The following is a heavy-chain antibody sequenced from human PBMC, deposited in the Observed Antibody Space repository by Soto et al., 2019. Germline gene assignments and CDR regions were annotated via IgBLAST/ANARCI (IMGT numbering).Heavy chain of an antibody. J-gene: IGHJ6*02. CDR2: INHSGST. V-gene: IGHV4-34*01. CDR3: ARPNGMDV. CDR1: GGSFSGYY. Sequence: LSLTCAVYGGSFSGYYWSWIRQPPGKGLEWIGEINHSGSTNYNPSLKSRVTISVDTSKNQFSLKLSSVTAADTAVYYCARPNGMDVWGQGTTVTAP.